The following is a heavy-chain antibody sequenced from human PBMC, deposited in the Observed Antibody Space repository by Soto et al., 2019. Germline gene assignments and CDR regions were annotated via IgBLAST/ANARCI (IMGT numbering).Heavy chain of an antibody. J-gene: IGHJ4*02. CDR2: IGGSGGGT. D-gene: IGHD1-1*01. V-gene: IGHV3-23*01. CDR1: GFTFSSYA. CDR3: AKGPANWKFGYFDY. Sequence: PGGSLRLSFAASGFTFSSYAMTWVRQAPGKGLGWVSVIGGSGGGTYYADSVKGRFTISRDNSKNTLYLQMNSLRAEDTAVYYCAKGPANWKFGYFDYWGQGTLVTVSS.